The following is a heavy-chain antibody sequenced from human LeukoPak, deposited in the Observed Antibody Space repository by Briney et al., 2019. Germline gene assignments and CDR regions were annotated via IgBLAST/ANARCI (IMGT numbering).Heavy chain of an antibody. J-gene: IGHJ4*02. D-gene: IGHD2-15*01. V-gene: IGHV4-39*01. CDR3: ARHARDWWLLPLDY. CDR2: IYYSVGT. CDR1: GGSISSSSYY. Sequence: PSETLSLTCTVSGGSISSSSYYCGWIRQPPGKGLECIGSIYYSVGTYYNPSLKRRVTISVATSKNQFSLKLSSVTAEDTAVYYCARHARDWWLLPLDYWGQGTLVTVSS.